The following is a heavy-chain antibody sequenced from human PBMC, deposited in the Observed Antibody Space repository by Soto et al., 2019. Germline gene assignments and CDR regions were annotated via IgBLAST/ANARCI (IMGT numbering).Heavy chain of an antibody. J-gene: IGHJ4*02. CDR2: IYHSGST. CDR3: ARGLGDYYDSSGYYGRSNYFDY. Sequence: QVQLQESGPGLVKPSGTLSLTCAVSGDSISSSNWWSWVRQPPGKGLEWIGEIYHSGSTNYNPSLKSRVTISVDKSKNQFSLKLSSVTAADTAVYYCARGLGDYYDSSGYYGRSNYFDYWGQGTLVTVSS. CDR1: GDSISSSNW. V-gene: IGHV4-4*02. D-gene: IGHD3-22*01.